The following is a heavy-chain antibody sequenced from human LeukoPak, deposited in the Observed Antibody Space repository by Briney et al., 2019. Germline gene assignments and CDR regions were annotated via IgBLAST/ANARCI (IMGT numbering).Heavy chain of an antibody. V-gene: IGHV3-23*01. D-gene: IGHD1-26*01. CDR2: ISGSGGST. CDR3: AKRLVGARRGNWFDP. Sequence: PGGSLRLSCAASGFTFSSYAMSWVRQAPGKGLEWVSAISGSGGSTYYADPVKGRFTISRGNSKNTLYLQMNSLRAEDTAVYYCAKRLVGARRGNWFDPWGQGTLVTVSS. J-gene: IGHJ5*02. CDR1: GFTFSSYA.